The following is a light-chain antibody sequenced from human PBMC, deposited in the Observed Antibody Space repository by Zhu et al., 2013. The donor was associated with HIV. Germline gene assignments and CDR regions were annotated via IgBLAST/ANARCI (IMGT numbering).Light chain of an antibody. CDR3: QQYGSSPLA. CDR2: GAS. Sequence: EIVLTHSTATLSVSPGEGATLSCGASQSINSKYLAWYQQRPGQAPRLLIYGASSRATGIPDRFSGSGSGTDFTLTINRLEPEDFALYYCQQYGSSPLAFGPGTKVDI. V-gene: IGKV3-20*01. CDR1: QSINSKY. J-gene: IGKJ3*01.